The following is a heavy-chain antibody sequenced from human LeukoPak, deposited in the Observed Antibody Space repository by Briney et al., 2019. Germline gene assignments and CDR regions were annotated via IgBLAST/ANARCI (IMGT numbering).Heavy chain of an antibody. J-gene: IGHJ6*02. CDR2: ISGSGGST. Sequence: TGGSLRLSCAASGFTFSSYAMSWVRQAPGKGLEWVSVISGSGGSTYYADSVKGRFTISRDNSKNTLYLQMNSLRAEDTAVYYCARLQVERTTYYYYGMDVWGQGTTVTVSS. CDR1: GFTFSSYA. CDR3: ARLQVERTTYYYYGMDV. V-gene: IGHV3-23*01. D-gene: IGHD4-11*01.